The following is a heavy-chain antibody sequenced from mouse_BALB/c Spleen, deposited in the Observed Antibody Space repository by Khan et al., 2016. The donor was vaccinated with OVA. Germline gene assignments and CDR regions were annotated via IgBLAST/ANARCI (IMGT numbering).Heavy chain of an antibody. CDR2: ISSGGSYT. CDR1: GFTFSSYG. Sequence: EVELVESGGDLVKPGGSLKLSCAASGFTFSSYGMSWVRQTPDKRLEWVATISSGGSYTYYPASVKGRFTISRDNAKNTLYLQMSSLKSEDTAMYCCASKHKEAIDYWAQATLVTAS. J-gene: IGHJ4*01. V-gene: IGHV5-6*01. CDR3: ASKHKEAIDY.